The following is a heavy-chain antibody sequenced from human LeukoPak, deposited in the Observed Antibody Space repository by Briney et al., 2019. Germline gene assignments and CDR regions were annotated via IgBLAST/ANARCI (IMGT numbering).Heavy chain of an antibody. V-gene: IGHV1-8*02. CDR2: MNPNSGNT. CDR1: GYTFSNYY. J-gene: IGHJ5*02. Sequence: GASVKVSCQAAGYTFSNYYMHWVRQAPGQGLEWMGWMNPNSGNTGYAQKFQGRVTTTRNTSISTAYMELSSLRSEDTAVYYCARGVRYCSGGSCYSRKGPNWFDPWGQGTLVTVSS. D-gene: IGHD2-15*01. CDR3: ARGVRYCSGGSCYSRKGPNWFDP.